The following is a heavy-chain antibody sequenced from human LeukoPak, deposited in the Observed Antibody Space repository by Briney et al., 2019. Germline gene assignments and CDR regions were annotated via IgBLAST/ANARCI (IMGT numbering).Heavy chain of an antibody. V-gene: IGHV3-48*04. D-gene: IGHD3-10*01. Sequence: GGSLRLSCVASGFIFGDYSMNWVRQAPGKGLEWVSYVSTSGTSVYYPDSVKGRFTISRDNAKNSLYLQMNSLRAEDTAVYYCARDPRGTLVRGHRFDYWGQGILVTVSS. J-gene: IGHJ4*02. CDR1: GFIFGDYS. CDR3: ARDPRGTLVRGHRFDY. CDR2: VSTSGTSV.